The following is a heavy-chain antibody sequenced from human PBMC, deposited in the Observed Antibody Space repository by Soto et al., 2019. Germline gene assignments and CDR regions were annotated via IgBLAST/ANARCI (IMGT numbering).Heavy chain of an antibody. D-gene: IGHD6-13*01. CDR2: IRPYNGNT. CDR3: ARKGFTSSWYGGGHDY. J-gene: IGHJ4*01. CDR1: GYPFTSFG. Sequence: ASVKVSCKTSGYPFTSFGISWVRQAPGQGLEWVGWIRPYNGNTNSAQNLQGRVTMTTDTSTSTAYMELGSLRSDDTAVYYCARKGFTSSWYGGGHDYWG. V-gene: IGHV1-18*04.